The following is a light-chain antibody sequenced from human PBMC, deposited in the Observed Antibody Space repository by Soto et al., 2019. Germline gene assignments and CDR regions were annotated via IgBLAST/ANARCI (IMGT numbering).Light chain of an antibody. Sequence: DIQMTQSPSTLSASVGDRVTITCRASQSISSWLAWYQQKPGKAPKLLIYDASSLESGVPSRFSGSGSGTEFPRTISRLQPDDFATYCFQQYNSYPYTLGQWTKLEIK. J-gene: IGKJ2*01. V-gene: IGKV1-5*01. CDR2: DAS. CDR3: QQYNSYPYT. CDR1: QSISSW.